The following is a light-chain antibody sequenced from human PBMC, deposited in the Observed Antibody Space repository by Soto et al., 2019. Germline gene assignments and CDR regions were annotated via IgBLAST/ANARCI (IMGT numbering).Light chain of an antibody. CDR2: EVS. CDR3: SSYTSSSTRVV. J-gene: IGLJ2*01. V-gene: IGLV2-14*01. CDR1: SSDVGGYKY. Sequence: QSALTQPASVSGSPGQSITISCTGTSSDVGGYKYVSWYQQHPGKAPKLMIYEVSTRPPRVSYRFSASKSGNTASLTISGLQAEDEADYYCSSYTSSSTRVVFGGGTKLTVL.